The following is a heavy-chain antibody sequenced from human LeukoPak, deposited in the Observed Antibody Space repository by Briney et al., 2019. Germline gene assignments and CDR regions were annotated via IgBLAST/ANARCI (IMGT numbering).Heavy chain of an antibody. CDR2: ISTGGGTI. Sequence: GSLRLSCAASGFTFSNYSMNWVRQAPGKGLEWVSSISTGGGTIWYADSVKGRFTISRDNSKNTLYLQMSSLRAEDTALYYCARGITVPDYWGQGTLVTVSS. CDR1: GFTFSNYS. CDR3: ARGITVPDY. D-gene: IGHD3-10*02. J-gene: IGHJ4*02. V-gene: IGHV3-23*01.